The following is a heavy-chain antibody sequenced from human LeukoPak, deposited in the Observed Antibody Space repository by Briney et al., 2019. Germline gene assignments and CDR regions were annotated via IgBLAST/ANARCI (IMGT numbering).Heavy chain of an antibody. CDR2: IWYDGSNK. J-gene: IGHJ4*02. D-gene: IGHD4-17*01. CDR3: ARGSAYGDYFDY. Sequence: GGSLRLSCAASGFTFSSYGMHWVRQAPGKGLEWVAVIWYDGSNKYYADSVKGRFTISRDNSKNTLYLQMNSLRAEDTAVYYYARGSAYGDYFDYWGQGTLVTVSS. CDR1: GFTFSSYG. V-gene: IGHV3-33*01.